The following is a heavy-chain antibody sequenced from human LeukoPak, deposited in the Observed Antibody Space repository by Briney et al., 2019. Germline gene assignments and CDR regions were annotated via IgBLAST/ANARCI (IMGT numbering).Heavy chain of an antibody. D-gene: IGHD3-16*01. J-gene: IGHJ4*02. CDR3: ARDRLRSWYFDY. CDR1: GFTFDDYA. Sequence: GGSLRLSCAASGFTFDDYAMHWVRQPPGKGLEWVSGISWNSGSIGYADSVKGRFTISRDNAKNSLYLQMNSLRAEDTAVYYCARDRLRSWYFDYWGQGTLVTVSS. CDR2: ISWNSGSI. V-gene: IGHV3-9*01.